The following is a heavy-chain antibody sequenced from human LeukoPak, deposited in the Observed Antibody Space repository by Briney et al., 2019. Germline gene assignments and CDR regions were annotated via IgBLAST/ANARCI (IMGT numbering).Heavy chain of an antibody. CDR3: ARHYYDSSGYYYFDY. Sequence: PSETLSLTCTVSGGSISGYYWSWIRQPPGKGLEYMGYIYYSGSTDYNPSLESRITISVDTSKNQFSLKLSSVTAADTAVYYCARHYYDSSGYYYFDYWGQGTLATVSS. CDR1: GGSISGYY. V-gene: IGHV4-59*08. D-gene: IGHD3-22*01. CDR2: IYYSGST. J-gene: IGHJ4*02.